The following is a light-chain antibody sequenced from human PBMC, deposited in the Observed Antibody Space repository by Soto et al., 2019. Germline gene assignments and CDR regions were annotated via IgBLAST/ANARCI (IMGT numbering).Light chain of an antibody. CDR1: SSNIGNNY. J-gene: IGLJ3*02. V-gene: IGLV1-51*01. CDR2: DNN. CDR3: GTWDSSLSAGV. Sequence: QSVLTQPPSVSAAPGQTVTISCSGSSSNIGNNYVSSYQQLPGTAPKLLIYDNNKRPSGIPDRFSGSKSGTSATLGITGLQTGDEADYYCGTWDSSLSAGVFGGGTKVTVL.